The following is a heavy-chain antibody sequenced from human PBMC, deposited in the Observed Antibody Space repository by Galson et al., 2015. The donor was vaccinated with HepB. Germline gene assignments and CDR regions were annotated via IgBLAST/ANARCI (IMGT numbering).Heavy chain of an antibody. CDR2: ISAYNGNT. D-gene: IGHD2-2*01. CDR3: ARGAHCSGTSCPPAPRNYYYYGMDV. V-gene: IGHV1-18*04. J-gene: IGHJ6*02. CDR1: GYTFTSYG. Sequence: SCKASGYTFTSYGINWVRQAPGQGLEWMGWISAYNGNTNYAQKLQGRVTMTTDTSTSTAYMELRSLRSDDTAVYYCARGAHCSGTSCPPAPRNYYYYGMDVWGQGTTVTVSS.